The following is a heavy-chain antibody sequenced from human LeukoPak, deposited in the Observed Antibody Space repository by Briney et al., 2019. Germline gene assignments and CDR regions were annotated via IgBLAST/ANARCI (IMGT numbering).Heavy chain of an antibody. CDR1: GFTFSIYG. D-gene: IGHD3-10*01. CDR2: MSGSGGST. V-gene: IGHV3-23*01. Sequence: SGGSLRLSCAASGFTFSIYGMSWVRQAPGRGLEWVSAMSGSGGSTYYADSVKGRFTISRDNAKNTLYLQMKSLRAEDTAVYYCARSGGDAFDIWGQGTMVIVSS. J-gene: IGHJ3*02. CDR3: ARSGGDAFDI.